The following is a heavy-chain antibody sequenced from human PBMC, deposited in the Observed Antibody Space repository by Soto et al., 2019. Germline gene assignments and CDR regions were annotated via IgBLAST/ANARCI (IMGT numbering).Heavy chain of an antibody. CDR3: ARGDITMIVVVIPSFDY. Sequence: SVKVSCKASGYTFTGYYMHWVRQAPGQGLEWMGWINPNSGGTNYAQKFQGRVTMTRDASISTAYMELSRLRSDDTAVYYCARGDITMIVVVIPSFDYWGQGTLVTVSS. CDR1: GYTFTGYY. CDR2: INPNSGGT. J-gene: IGHJ4*02. V-gene: IGHV1-2*02. D-gene: IGHD3-22*01.